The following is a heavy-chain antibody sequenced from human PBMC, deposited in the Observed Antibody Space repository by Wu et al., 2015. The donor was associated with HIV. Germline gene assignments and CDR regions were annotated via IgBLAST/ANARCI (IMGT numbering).Heavy chain of an antibody. Sequence: QVQLVQSGAEVKKPGASVKVSCMASGYTFTSYYMHWVRQAPGQGLEWMGIISPIDGTTNYAQKLRGRVTMTTDTSTTTIYMELSSLRSEDTAVYFCARDEAIAARPPGYWGQGTLVTVSS. CDR1: GYTFTSYY. CDR3: ARDEAIAARPPGY. D-gene: IGHD6-6*01. V-gene: IGHV1-46*03. CDR2: ISPIDGTT. J-gene: IGHJ4*02.